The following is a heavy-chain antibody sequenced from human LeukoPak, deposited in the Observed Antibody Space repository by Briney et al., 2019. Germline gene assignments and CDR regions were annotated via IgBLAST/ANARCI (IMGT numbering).Heavy chain of an antibody. D-gene: IGHD3-10*01. J-gene: IGHJ4*02. CDR2: ISGGGGST. CDR3: VCLGFGKGVY. V-gene: IGHV3-23*01. CDR1: GFTFSSYG. Sequence: GGSLRLSCAASGFTFSSYGMSWVRQAPGKGLEWVSAISGGGGSTYYPDSVKGRFTISRDNAKNSLFLQMNSLRAEDTAVYYCVCLGFGKGVYWGRGTLVTVSS.